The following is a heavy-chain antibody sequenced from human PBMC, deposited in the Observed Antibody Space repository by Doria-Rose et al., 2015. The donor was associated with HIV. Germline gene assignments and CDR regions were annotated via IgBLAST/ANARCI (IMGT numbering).Heavy chain of an antibody. Sequence: QITLKESGPVLVKPTETLTLTCTVSGVSLSSPGMGVSRTRQPPGKALEWLANIFSDDERSHKTSLKSRLTISRGTSKSQVVLTMTDMDPVDTATYYCARIKSSRWYHKYYFDFWGQGTLVIVSA. CDR3: ARIKSSRWYHKYYFDF. V-gene: IGHV2-26*01. CDR1: GVSLSSPGMG. CDR2: IFSDDER. D-gene: IGHD6-13*01. J-gene: IGHJ4*02.